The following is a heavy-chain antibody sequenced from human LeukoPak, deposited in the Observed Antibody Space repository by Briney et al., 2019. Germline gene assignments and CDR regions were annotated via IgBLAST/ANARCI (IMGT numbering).Heavy chain of an antibody. CDR1: GFTFSSHG. CDR3: ARQVTTGGSPSFDF. CDR2: IWSDGSNE. J-gene: IGHJ4*02. Sequence: PGGSLRLSCAASGFTFSSHGMNWVRQAPGKGLEWVVIIWSDGSNEFYTDSVKGRFTISRDNSKNTLYLQMSSLRLEDTAVYYCARQVTTGGSPSFDFWGQGTLVTVSS. D-gene: IGHD3-22*01. V-gene: IGHV3-33*01.